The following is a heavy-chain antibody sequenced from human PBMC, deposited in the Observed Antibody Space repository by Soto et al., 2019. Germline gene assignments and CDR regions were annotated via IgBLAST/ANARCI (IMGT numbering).Heavy chain of an antibody. CDR3: ARASYASGSYYNAPSY. V-gene: IGHV3-48*04. CDR2: IGSSSSTI. J-gene: IGHJ4*02. CDR1: GFTFSSYA. Sequence: GGSLRLSCAASGFTFSSYAMSWVRQARGKGLEWVSYIGSSSSTIYYADSVRGRFTISRDNAKNSLYLQMNSLRAEDTAVYYCARASYASGSYYNAPSYWGQGTLVTVSS. D-gene: IGHD3-10*01.